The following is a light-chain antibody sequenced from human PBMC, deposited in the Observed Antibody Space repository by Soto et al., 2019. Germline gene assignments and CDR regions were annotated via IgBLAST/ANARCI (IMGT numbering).Light chain of an antibody. J-gene: IGLJ3*02. CDR2: DTT. CDR3: LLSCSGARV. Sequence: QAVVTQEPSLTVSPGGTVTLTCGSSTGAVTSGHYPYWFQQRPGQAPTTLIYDTTNTASWTPARFSGSLLGGKAALTLSGAQPEDEAEYYCLLSCSGARVFGGGTKLTVL. CDR1: TGAVTSGHY. V-gene: IGLV7-46*01.